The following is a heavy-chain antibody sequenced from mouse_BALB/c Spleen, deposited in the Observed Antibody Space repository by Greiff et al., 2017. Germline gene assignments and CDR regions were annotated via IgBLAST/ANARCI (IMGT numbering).Heavy chain of an antibody. J-gene: IGHJ3*01. CDR2: ISSGGST. Sequence: EVQLVESGGGLVKPGGSLKLSCAASGFTFSSYAMSWVRQTPEKRLEWVASISSGGSTYYPDSVKGRFTISRDNARNILYRQMSSLRSEDTAMYYCASGDRSSWFAYWGQGTLVTVSA. CDR3: ASGDRSSWFAY. CDR1: GFTFSSYA. D-gene: IGHD2-14*01. V-gene: IGHV5-6-5*01.